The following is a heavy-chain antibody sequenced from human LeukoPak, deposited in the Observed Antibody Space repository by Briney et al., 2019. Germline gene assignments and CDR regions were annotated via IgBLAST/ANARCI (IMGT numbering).Heavy chain of an antibody. D-gene: IGHD3-10*01. CDR2: INPNSGGT. CDR3: AREETSGGFDY. Sequence: ASVKVSCKASGYTFTGYYMHWVRQAPGQGLEWMGRINPNSGGTNYAQRFQGRVTMTRDTSISTAYMELSRLRSDDTAVYYCAREETSGGFDYWGQGTLVTVSS. J-gene: IGHJ4*02. CDR1: GYTFTGYY. V-gene: IGHV1-2*06.